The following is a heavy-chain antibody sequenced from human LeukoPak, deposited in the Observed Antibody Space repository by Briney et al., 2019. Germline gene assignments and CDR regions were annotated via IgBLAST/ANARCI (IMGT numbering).Heavy chain of an antibody. J-gene: IGHJ5*02. V-gene: IGHV1-8*03. D-gene: IGHD3-3*01. CDR1: GRTFRSYA. Sequence: SSVNVSCKASGRTFRSYAISWARQAPGQGLEWRGWMNPNSGNTGYAQKFQGRVTITRNTSISTAYMELSSLRSEDTAVYYCARGLMYYDFWSGYQNWFDPWGQGTLVTVSS. CDR2: MNPNSGNT. CDR3: ARGLMYYDFWSGYQNWFDP.